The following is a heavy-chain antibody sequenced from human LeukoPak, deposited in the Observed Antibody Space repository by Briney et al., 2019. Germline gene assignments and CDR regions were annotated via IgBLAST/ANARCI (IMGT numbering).Heavy chain of an antibody. Sequence: GGSLRLSCAASGFTFSSYSMHWVRQAPGKGLEWVAFIRYDGSNKYYADSVKGRFTISRDNSKNTLYLQMNSLRAEDTAVYYCAKGYGSGSYLDYWGQGTLVTVSS. V-gene: IGHV3-30*02. J-gene: IGHJ4*02. D-gene: IGHD3-10*01. CDR3: AKGYGSGSYLDY. CDR2: IRYDGSNK. CDR1: GFTFSSYS.